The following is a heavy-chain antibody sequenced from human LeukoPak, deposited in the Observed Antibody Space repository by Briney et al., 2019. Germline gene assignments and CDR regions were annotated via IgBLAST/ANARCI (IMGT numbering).Heavy chain of an antibody. CDR1: GFTFSSYA. D-gene: IGHD5-18*01. CDR2: ISYDGSNK. V-gene: IGHV3-30-3*01. Sequence: GGSLRLSCAASGFTFSSYAMHWVRQAPGKGLEWVAVISYDGSNKYYADSVKGRFTISRDNSKNTLYLQMNSLRAEDTAVYYCARGGYSYGDYYYGMDAWGQGTTVTVSS. CDR3: ARGGYSYGDYYYGMDA. J-gene: IGHJ6*02.